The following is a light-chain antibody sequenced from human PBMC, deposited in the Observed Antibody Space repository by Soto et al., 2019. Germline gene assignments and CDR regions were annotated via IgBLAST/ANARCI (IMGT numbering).Light chain of an antibody. CDR1: QSVRSW. J-gene: IGKJ4*01. CDR3: QQYDNYPLT. CDR2: DAS. Sequence: DIQMSQSPSTVSASVGDRVTMTCRASQSVRSWLAWYQQKPGRAPKFLIYDASSLESGVPSRFSGSGSGTEFTLTISNLQPDDFATYYCQQYDNYPLTFGGGTKVDI. V-gene: IGKV1-5*01.